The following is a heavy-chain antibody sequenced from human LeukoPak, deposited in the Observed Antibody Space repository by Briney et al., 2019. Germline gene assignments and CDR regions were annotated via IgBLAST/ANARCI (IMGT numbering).Heavy chain of an antibody. J-gene: IGHJ6*02. CDR1: GFTFSSYG. V-gene: IGHV3-33*01. CDR3: ARSRGGDPTSVYYYGMDV. CDR2: IWYDGSNK. Sequence: GGSLRLSCAASGFTFSSYGMHWVRQAPGKGLERVAVIWYDGSNKYYADSVKGRFTISRDNSKNTLYLQMNSLRAEDTAVYYCARSRGGDPTSVYYYGMDVWGQGTTVTVSS. D-gene: IGHD2-21*02.